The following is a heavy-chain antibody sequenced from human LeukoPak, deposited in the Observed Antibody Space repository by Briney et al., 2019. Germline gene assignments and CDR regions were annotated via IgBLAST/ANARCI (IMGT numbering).Heavy chain of an antibody. D-gene: IGHD3-3*01. J-gene: IGHJ5*02. CDR1: GGSFSGYY. CDR2: INHSGST. V-gene: IGHV4-34*01. Sequence: SETLSLTCAVYGGSFSGYYWSWIRQPPGKGLEWIGEINHSGSTNYNPSLKSRVTISVDTSKNQFSLKLSSVTAADTAVYYCARGAYYDFWSGYPKYNWFDPWGQGTLVIVSS. CDR3: ARGAYYDFWSGYPKYNWFDP.